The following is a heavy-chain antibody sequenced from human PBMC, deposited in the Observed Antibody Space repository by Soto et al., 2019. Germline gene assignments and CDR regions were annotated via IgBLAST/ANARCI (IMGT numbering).Heavy chain of an antibody. J-gene: IGHJ4*02. CDR2: IRSKANNYAT. CDR1: GITFSDSA. Sequence: GGSLRLSCAVSGITFSDSAIHWVRQASGKGLEWLGRIRSKANNYATVYAASVQGRFTISRDDSKNTAYLQMNSLRAEETAFYYCAKDLRTYDFWSGYGYWGQGTLVTVSS. D-gene: IGHD3-3*01. CDR3: AKDLRTYDFWSGYGY. V-gene: IGHV3-73*01.